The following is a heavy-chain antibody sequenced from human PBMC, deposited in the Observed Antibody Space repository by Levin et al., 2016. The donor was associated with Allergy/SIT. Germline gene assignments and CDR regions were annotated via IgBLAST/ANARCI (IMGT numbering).Heavy chain of an antibody. CDR3: ARLDYGDSDS. CDR1: GYTFTANY. CDR2: INPKSGGT. Sequence: ASVKVSCKASGYTFTANYVHWVRQAPGQRLEWMGWINPKSGGTTYAEKFRGRVTMTRDTSISTAYMGLDRLTSDDTAVYYRARLDYGDSDSWGQGSLVTVSS. D-gene: IGHD4-17*01. J-gene: IGHJ5*01. V-gene: IGHV1-2*02.